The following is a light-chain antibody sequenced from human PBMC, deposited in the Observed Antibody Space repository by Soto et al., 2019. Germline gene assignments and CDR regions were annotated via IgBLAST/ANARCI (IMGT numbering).Light chain of an antibody. Sequence: DIQMTQSPYSLSAAVGDRVTIACRASQNINTYLNWYQQKPGKAPKLLIFDAASLQSGVPSRFSGGGSRTDFTLTISSLQPEDVATYYGQRTYNAPPYTFGQGTKLEIK. CDR1: QNINTY. CDR3: QRTYNAPPYT. J-gene: IGKJ2*01. CDR2: DAA. V-gene: IGKV1-39*01.